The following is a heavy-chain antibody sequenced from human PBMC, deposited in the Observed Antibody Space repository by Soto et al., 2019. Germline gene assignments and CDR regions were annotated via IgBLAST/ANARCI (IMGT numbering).Heavy chain of an antibody. CDR2: ISSSSSYI. CDR3: ARDRLRYFDWSDPTVGAFDI. Sequence: EVQLVESGGGLVKPGGSLRLSCAASGFTFSSYSMNWVRQAPGKGLEWVSSISSSSSYIYYADSVKGRFTISRDNANNSLYRQMNSLRAEDTAVYYCARDRLRYFDWSDPTVGAFDIWGQGTMVTVSS. CDR1: GFTFSSYS. J-gene: IGHJ3*02. D-gene: IGHD3-9*01. V-gene: IGHV3-21*01.